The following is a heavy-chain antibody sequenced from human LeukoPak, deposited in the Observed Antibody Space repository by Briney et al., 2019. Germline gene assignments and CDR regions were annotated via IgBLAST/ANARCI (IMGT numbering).Heavy chain of an antibody. CDR2: IYSGGST. CDR1: GFTVSSNY. D-gene: IGHD5-18*01. J-gene: IGHJ4*02. Sequence: GGSLRLSCAASGFTVSSNYVSWVRQAPGKGLDWVSVIYSGGSTYYADSVKGRFTISRDNSKNTLYLQMNSLRAEDTAVYYCARFAVDTAMAIDYWGQGTLVTVSS. CDR3: ARFAVDTAMAIDY. V-gene: IGHV3-66*01.